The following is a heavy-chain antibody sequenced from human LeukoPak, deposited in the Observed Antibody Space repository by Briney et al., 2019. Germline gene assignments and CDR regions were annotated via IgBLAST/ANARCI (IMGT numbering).Heavy chain of an antibody. D-gene: IGHD6-19*01. J-gene: IGHJ4*02. CDR1: GFTFSKYW. CDR2: INTDGTVT. Sequence: GGSLRLSCAASGFTFSKYWMLWVRQAPGKGLESVSRINTDGTVTTHADSVKGRFTVSRDNADNTMFLQMNSVRDEDTAVYYCATKQWLAPPPDSWGQGTPVTVSS. V-gene: IGHV3-74*01. CDR3: ATKQWLAPPPDS.